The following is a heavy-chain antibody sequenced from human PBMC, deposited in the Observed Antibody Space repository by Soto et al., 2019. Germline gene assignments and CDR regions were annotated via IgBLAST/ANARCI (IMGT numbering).Heavy chain of an antibody. CDR3: ARDMTTVVTSRYYYGMDV. CDR2: INPSGGST. Sequence: ASVKVSCKASGYTFTSYYMHWVLQAPGQGLEWMGIINPSGGSTSYAQKFQGRVTMTRDTSTSTVYMELSSLRSEDTAVYYCARDMTTVVTSRYYYGMDVWGQGTTVTVSS. D-gene: IGHD4-17*01. V-gene: IGHV1-46*01. J-gene: IGHJ6*02. CDR1: GYTFTSYY.